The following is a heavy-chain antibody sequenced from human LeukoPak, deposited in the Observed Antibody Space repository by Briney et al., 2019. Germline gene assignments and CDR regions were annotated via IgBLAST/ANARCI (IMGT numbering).Heavy chain of an antibody. CDR2: IWYDGSNK. CDR3: ARVWGLAVAGGEIEY. D-gene: IGHD6-13*01. V-gene: IGHV3-33*01. Sequence: PGRSLRLSCAASGFTFSRYGMHWVRQAPGKGLEWVAVIWYDGSNKYYAESVKGRFTISRDNSKNTLHLQMNSLRAEDTAVYYCARVWGLAVAGGEIEYWGQGTLVTVSS. CDR1: GFTFSRYG. J-gene: IGHJ4*02.